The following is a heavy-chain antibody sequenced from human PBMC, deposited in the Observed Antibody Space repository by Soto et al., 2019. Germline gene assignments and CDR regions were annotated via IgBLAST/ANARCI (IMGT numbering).Heavy chain of an antibody. D-gene: IGHD6-19*01. J-gene: IGHJ4*02. CDR2: IYYGGNT. V-gene: IGHV4-39*01. CDR3: ATTIYSSGWCRDH. Sequence: SETLSLTCTVASGSVSTGGYYWTWIRQPPGRGLEWIGSIYYGGNTYYNPSLKSRVTISADLSKNQFSLNLNTVTAADTAVYYCATTIYSSGWCRDHWGQGTLVTVSS. CDR1: SGSVSTGGYY.